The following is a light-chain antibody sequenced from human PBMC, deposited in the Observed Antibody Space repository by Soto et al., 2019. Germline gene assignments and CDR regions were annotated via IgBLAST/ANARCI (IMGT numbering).Light chain of an antibody. V-gene: IGKV3-15*01. CDR1: QSVSTN. CDR3: QQYDYWYT. J-gene: IGKJ2*01. CDR2: GAS. Sequence: EIEMTQSPATLSVSPGERATLSCRASQSVSTNLGWYQQRPGQAPRLLIYGASTRATGIPARFSGSGSGTEFTLTISSLQSEDFALYYCQQYDYWYTFGQGTKLEIK.